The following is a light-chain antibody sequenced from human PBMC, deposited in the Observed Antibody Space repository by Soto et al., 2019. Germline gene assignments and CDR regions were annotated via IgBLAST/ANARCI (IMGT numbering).Light chain of an antibody. CDR2: GVS. CDR3: QQYNNWPRT. V-gene: IGKV3D-15*01. J-gene: IGKJ1*01. CDR1: QSVRSN. Sequence: ETVMTQSPATLSVSPGERVTLSCRASQSVRSNLVWYQQKPGQPPRLLISGVSTRATGIPDRFSGSGSGTDFTLTISRLEPEDVAVYYCQQYNNWPRTFGQGTKVDIK.